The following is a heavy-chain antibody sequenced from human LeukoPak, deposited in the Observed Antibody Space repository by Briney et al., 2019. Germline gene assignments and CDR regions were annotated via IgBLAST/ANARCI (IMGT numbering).Heavy chain of an antibody. V-gene: IGHV4-30-4*08. CDR1: GGSISSGDYY. CDR3: ARNWFGYGDDAFDI. Sequence: PSQTLSLTCTVSGGSISSGDYYWSWIRQPPGKGLEWVGYIYYSGSTYYNPSLKSRVTISVDTSKNQFSLKLSSVTAADTAVYYCARNWFGYGDDAFDIWGQGTMVTVSS. D-gene: IGHD5-12*01. J-gene: IGHJ3*02. CDR2: IYYSGST.